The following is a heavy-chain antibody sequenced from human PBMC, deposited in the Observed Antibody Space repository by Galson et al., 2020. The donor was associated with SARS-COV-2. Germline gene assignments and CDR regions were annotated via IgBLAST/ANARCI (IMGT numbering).Heavy chain of an antibody. CDR1: GFTFSSYW. J-gene: IGHJ3*02. V-gene: IGHV3-74*01. CDR2: INSDGSFT. CDR3: ARGPSSSWTNGAYDI. Sequence: GESLKISCAASGFTFSSYWMHWVRQVPGKGLVWVSRINSDGSFTDYPDSVKGRFTISRDNAKNTVYLQMNSLRVEDTAVYYCARGPSSSWTNGAYDIWGQGTMVTVSS. D-gene: IGHD6-13*01.